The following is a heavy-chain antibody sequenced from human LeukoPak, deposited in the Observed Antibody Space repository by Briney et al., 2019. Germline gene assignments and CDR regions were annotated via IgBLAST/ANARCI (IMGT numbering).Heavy chain of an antibody. V-gene: IGHV4-34*01. D-gene: IGHD2-15*01. CDR1: GDSFSGYY. CDR3: ATRRGGPYPYYFDF. Sequence: PTETLSLTCAVYGDSFSGYYWTWIRQPPGKGLEWIGEVNDRGNTNYNPSLKSRVTILVATSKNQFSLKLTSVTAADTAIYYCATRRGGPYPYYFDFWDQGALVTVSS. CDR2: VNDRGNT. J-gene: IGHJ4*02.